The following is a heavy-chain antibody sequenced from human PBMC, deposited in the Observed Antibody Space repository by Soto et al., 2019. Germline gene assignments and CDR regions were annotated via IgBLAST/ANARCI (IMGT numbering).Heavy chain of an antibody. J-gene: IGHJ5*02. CDR2: IGPDGTDI. Sequence: PGVSLSLSCSDSGFTCGNFCIHWVRQTPGKGLEWGSHIGPDGTDIVWADSVKGRFIISRDNARNTVYLQMNSLEAEDTAVYYCAKLPWELAPSWGQGALVGVSS. D-gene: IGHD1-26*01. V-gene: IGHV3-74*03. CDR3: AKLPWELAPS. CDR1: GFTCGNFC.